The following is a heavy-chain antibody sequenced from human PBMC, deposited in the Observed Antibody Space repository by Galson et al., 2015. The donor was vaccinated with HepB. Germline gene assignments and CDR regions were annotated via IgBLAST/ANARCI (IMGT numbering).Heavy chain of an antibody. J-gene: IGHJ4*02. CDR2: IRSKAYGGTT. V-gene: IGHV3-49*04. CDR3: TRTSGSGSYDLFDY. D-gene: IGHD3-10*01. Sequence: SLRLSCAASGFTFGDYAMSWVRQAPGKGLEWVGFIRSKAYGGTTEYAASVKGRFTISRDDSKSIAYLQMNSLKTEDTAVYYCTRTSGSGSYDLFDYWGQGTLVTVSS. CDR1: GFTFGDYA.